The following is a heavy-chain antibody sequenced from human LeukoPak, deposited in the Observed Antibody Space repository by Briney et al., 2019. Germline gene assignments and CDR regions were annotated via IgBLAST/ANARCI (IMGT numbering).Heavy chain of an antibody. J-gene: IGHJ4*02. Sequence: ASVKVSCKASGYTFTSYGISWVRQAPGQGLEWMGWISAYNGNTNYAQKLQGRVTMTTDTSTSTAYMELRSLRSEDTAVYYCARDKSGSSGWYSYFDYWGQGTLVTVSS. V-gene: IGHV1-18*01. CDR1: GYTFTSYG. CDR3: ARDKSGSSGWYSYFDY. CDR2: ISAYNGNT. D-gene: IGHD6-19*01.